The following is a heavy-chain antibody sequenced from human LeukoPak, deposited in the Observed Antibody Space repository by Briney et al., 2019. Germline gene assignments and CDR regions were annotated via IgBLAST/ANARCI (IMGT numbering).Heavy chain of an antibody. Sequence: PSETLSLTCTVSSDSISTYYWSWIRQPPGKGLEWIGYMYYSGSTNYNPSLKSRVTISLDTPKNQFSLRLNSVTAADTAVYYCARGVAGYGPYDYWGQGTLVTASS. D-gene: IGHD5-12*01. V-gene: IGHV4-59*01. CDR3: ARGVAGYGPYDY. CDR1: SDSISTYY. CDR2: MYYSGST. J-gene: IGHJ4*02.